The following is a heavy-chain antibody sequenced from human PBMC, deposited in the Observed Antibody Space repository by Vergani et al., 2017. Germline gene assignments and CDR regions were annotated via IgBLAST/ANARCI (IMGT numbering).Heavy chain of an antibody. CDR2: LSSRFRT. D-gene: IGHD3-3*01. J-gene: IGHJ5*02. V-gene: IGHV4-39*01. Sequence: LSLPCPFSGFSLLLLISSFFFLLPPPFKGLEWLCLLSSRFRTSYNPSLKSRVTISVETSKNQFSLKLSSVTAADTAVYYCARHSFSRARFLEWLLSCFDPWGQGTLVTVSS. CDR1: GFSLLLLISS. CDR3: ARHSFSRARFLEWLLSCFDP.